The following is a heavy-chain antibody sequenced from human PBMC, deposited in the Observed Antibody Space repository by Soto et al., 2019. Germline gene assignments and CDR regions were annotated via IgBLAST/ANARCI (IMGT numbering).Heavy chain of an antibody. CDR2: ISPYSGNT. CDR1: GYTFTQYE. Sequence: QVQLVQSGAEVKKPGASVKVSCKASGYTFTQYEIGWVRQAPGQGLEWMGGISPYSGNTNHAQKLQGRITMTTDTSMSTGYMELRSLRSDDTAVYYCVRFASSGWYTGGYWGQGTLVTVSS. V-gene: IGHV1-18*01. D-gene: IGHD6-19*01. CDR3: VRFASSGWYTGGY. J-gene: IGHJ4*02.